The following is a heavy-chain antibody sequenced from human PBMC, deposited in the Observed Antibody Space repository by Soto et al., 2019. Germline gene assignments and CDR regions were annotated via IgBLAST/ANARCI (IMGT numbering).Heavy chain of an antibody. CDR1: GFTFSSYG. CDR3: ARDGSIIFGYGGCFDH. CDR2: IWDDGSNK. J-gene: IGHJ4*02. D-gene: IGHD5-12*01. V-gene: IGHV3-33*01. Sequence: QVQLVESGGGVVQPGRSLRLSCAASGFTFSSYGMHWVRQAPGKGLEWVAVIWDDGSNKYYADSVKGRFTISRDNSKNTLYLQMNSLRAEDTDVYYCARDGSIIFGYGGCFDHWGQGTLVTGSS.